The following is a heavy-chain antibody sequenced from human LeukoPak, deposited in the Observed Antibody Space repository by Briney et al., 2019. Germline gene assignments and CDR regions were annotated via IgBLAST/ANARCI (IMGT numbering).Heavy chain of an antibody. CDR3: AGGPGRITMVRGVFAIGY. CDR1: GYTFTSYG. Sequence: ASVKVSCKASGYTFTSYGISWVRQAPGQGLEWMGWISAYNGNTNYAQKLQRRVTMTTDTSTSTAHMELRSLRSDDTPVYYCAGGPGRITMVRGVFAIGYGGQGTLVASPQ. V-gene: IGHV1-18*01. D-gene: IGHD3-10*01. CDR2: ISAYNGNT. J-gene: IGHJ4*02.